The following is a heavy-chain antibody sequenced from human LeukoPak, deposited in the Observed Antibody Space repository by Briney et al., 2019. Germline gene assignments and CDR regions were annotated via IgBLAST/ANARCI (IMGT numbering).Heavy chain of an antibody. CDR3: ARGYCSSTSCYLYAFDI. Sequence: SETLSLTCTVSGGSISSGGYYWSWIRQHPGKGLEWIGYIYYSGSTYYNPSLKSRVTISVDTSKNQFSLKLSSVTAADTAVYYCARGYCSSTSCYLYAFDIWGQGTMVTVSS. V-gene: IGHV4-31*03. CDR2: IYYSGST. J-gene: IGHJ3*02. D-gene: IGHD2-2*01. CDR1: GGSISSGGYY.